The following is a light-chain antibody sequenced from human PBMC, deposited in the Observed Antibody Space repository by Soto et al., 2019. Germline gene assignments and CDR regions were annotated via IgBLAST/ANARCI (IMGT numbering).Light chain of an antibody. J-gene: IGKJ5*01. Sequence: EIVLTQSPATLSLSPGERATLSCRASEIVAGYLAWYEQKPGLPVRLLIYETSNRDIGLPDRFSASGSGTDFTLTISSLEPEDSGVYYCQQRWRGASNTFGEETRLEIK. CDR2: ETS. V-gene: IGKV3-11*01. CDR1: EIVAGY. CDR3: QQRWRGASNT.